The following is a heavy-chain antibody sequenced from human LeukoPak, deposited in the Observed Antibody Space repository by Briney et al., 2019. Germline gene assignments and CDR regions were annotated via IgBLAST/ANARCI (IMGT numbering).Heavy chain of an antibody. D-gene: IGHD1-1*01. CDR3: ASGTTGTTGYYYYYYYMDV. CDR1: GFAFSSYE. CDR2: ISSSGSTI. J-gene: IGHJ6*03. V-gene: IGHV3-48*03. Sequence: PGGSLRPSCAASGFAFSSYEVNWVRQAPGKGLEWVSYISSSGSTIYYADSVKGRFTISRDNAKNSLYLQMNSLRAEDTAVYYCASGTTGTTGYYYYYYYMDVWGKGTTVTVSS.